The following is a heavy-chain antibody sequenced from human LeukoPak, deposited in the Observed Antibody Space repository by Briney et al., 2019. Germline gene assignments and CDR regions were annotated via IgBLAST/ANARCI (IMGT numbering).Heavy chain of an antibody. CDR3: ASIAARLIFDYYYYMDV. CDR1: GGSISSSSYY. V-gene: IGHV4-39*01. J-gene: IGHJ6*03. D-gene: IGHD6-6*01. CDR2: IYYSGST. Sequence: PSETLSLTCTVSGGSISSSSYYWGWIRQPPGKGLDWIGSIYYSGSTYYNPSLKSRVTISVDTSKNQFSLKLSSVTAADTAVYYCASIAARLIFDYYYYMDVWGKGTTVTVSS.